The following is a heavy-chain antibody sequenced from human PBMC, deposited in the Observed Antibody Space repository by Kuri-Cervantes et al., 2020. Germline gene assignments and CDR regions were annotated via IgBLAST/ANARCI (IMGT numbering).Heavy chain of an antibody. J-gene: IGHJ5*02. CDR3: ARGIQEFDP. V-gene: IGHV1-8*02. CDR1: GYTFTSYA. Sequence: ASGKVSCKASGYTFTSYAMNWVRQAPGQGLEWMGWMNPNSGNTGYAQKFQGRVTMTRNTSISTAYMELSSLRSEDTAVYYCARGIQEFDPWGQGTLVTVSS. CDR2: MNPNSGNT.